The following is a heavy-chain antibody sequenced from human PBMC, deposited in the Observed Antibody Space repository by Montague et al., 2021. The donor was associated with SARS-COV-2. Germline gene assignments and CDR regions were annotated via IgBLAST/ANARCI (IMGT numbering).Heavy chain of an antibody. V-gene: IGHV4-61*02. Sequence: TLSLTCSVSGGSISSGSYYWSWIRQPAGKGLEWIGRIYISGNTNYNPSLKSRVTMSVDTSKNQFSLKLSSVTAADTAVYYCARTVVVPAAMSRYYGMDVWGQGTSVTVSS. D-gene: IGHD2-2*01. J-gene: IGHJ6*02. CDR2: IYISGNT. CDR1: GGSISSGSYY. CDR3: ARTVVVPAAMSRYYGMDV.